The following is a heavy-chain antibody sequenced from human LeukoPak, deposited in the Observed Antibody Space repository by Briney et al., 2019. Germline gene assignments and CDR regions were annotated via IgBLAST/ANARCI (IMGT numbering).Heavy chain of an antibody. Sequence: GGSLRLSCAASGFAFSSYAMNWVRQAPGKGLEWVSFITGDSDTIYYVDSMKGRFTISRDNAKNSLYLQIDNLRAEDTAVYYCARDRMGGSFDYWGQGTPVTVSS. CDR3: ARDRMGGSFDY. V-gene: IGHV3-48*01. D-gene: IGHD2-15*01. J-gene: IGHJ4*02. CDR1: GFAFSSYA. CDR2: ITGDSDTI.